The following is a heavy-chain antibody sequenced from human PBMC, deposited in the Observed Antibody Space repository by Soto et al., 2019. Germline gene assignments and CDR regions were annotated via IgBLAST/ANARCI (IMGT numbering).Heavy chain of an antibody. V-gene: IGHV4-4*02. CDR2: IYPSGST. Sequence: VQLQESGPGLVKPAGTLSLTCAVSSGSISSSNWLSWVRQPPGKGLALIGAIYPSGSTNYNPSLQDRVTRSVDKSKNHCCLKLSSVTAADTAVYYCARRGTLGYSSRNSDYAGPAFDHWGQGTLVTVSS. CDR3: ARRGTLGYSSRNSDYAGPAFDH. D-gene: IGHD2-2*01. J-gene: IGHJ4*02. CDR1: SGSISSSNW.